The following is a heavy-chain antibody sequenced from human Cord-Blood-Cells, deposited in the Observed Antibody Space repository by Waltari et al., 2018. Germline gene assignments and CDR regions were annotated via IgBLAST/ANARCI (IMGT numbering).Heavy chain of an antibody. Sequence: AQLVQSGAEVKKPGASVKVSCKASGYTFPSYDLNLLRQATGQGLAWLGWMNPNSGNTGYAQKFQGRVTMTRNTSISTAYMELSSLRSEDTAVYYCARGLSAAIAAADLDYWGQGTLVTVSS. CDR1: GYTFPSYD. J-gene: IGHJ4*02. CDR2: MNPNSGNT. CDR3: ARGLSAAIAAADLDY. D-gene: IGHD6-13*01. V-gene: IGHV1-8*01.